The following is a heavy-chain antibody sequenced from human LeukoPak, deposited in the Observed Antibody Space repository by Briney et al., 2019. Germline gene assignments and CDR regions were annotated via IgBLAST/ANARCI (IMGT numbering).Heavy chain of an antibody. CDR3: TRRSSSSWYSIGY. CDR1: GYSFTNYW. D-gene: IGHD6-13*01. J-gene: IGHJ4*02. V-gene: IGHV5-51*01. CDR2: IYPGDSDT. Sequence: GASLKVSCKGSGYSFTNYWIGWVRQMPGKGLEWMWIIYPGDSDTRYSPSFQGQVTISADKSITTAYLQWSSLKASDTAMYYCTRRSSSSWYSIGYWGQGSLVTVSS.